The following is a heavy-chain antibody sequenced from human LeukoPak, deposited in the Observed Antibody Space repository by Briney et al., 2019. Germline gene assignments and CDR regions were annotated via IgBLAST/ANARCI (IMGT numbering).Heavy chain of an antibody. Sequence: ASVKVSCKASGYTFTSYAMHWVRQAPGQRLEWMGWINAGNGNTKYSQKFQGRVTITRDTSASTAYMELSILRSEDTAVYYCASTLFDAGYCSSTSCYGSAFDIWGQGTMVTVSS. J-gene: IGHJ3*02. V-gene: IGHV1-3*01. CDR2: INAGNGNT. CDR3: ASTLFDAGYCSSTSCYGSAFDI. CDR1: GYTFTSYA. D-gene: IGHD2-2*01.